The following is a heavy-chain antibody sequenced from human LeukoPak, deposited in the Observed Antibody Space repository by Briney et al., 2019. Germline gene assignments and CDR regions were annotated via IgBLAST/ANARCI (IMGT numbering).Heavy chain of an antibody. CDR3: ARGSRILWFGELPPYYYYGMDV. CDR2: MNPNSGNT. Sequence: ASVKVSCKASGYTFTSFGINWVRQATGQGLEWMGWMNPNSGNTGYAQKFQGRVTMTRNTSISTAYMELSSLRSEDTAVYYCARGSRILWFGELPPYYYYGMDVWGQGTTVTVSS. V-gene: IGHV1-8*01. D-gene: IGHD3-10*01. J-gene: IGHJ6*02. CDR1: GYTFTSFG.